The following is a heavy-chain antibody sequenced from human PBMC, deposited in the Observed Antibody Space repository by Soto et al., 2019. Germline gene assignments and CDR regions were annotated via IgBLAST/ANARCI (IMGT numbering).Heavy chain of an antibody. CDR2: IYSGGST. D-gene: IGHD6-19*01. CDR3: AREGAGTDY. CDR1: GFTVSSNY. J-gene: IGHJ4*02. V-gene: IGHV3-53*04. Sequence: EVQLVESGGGLVQPGGSLRLSCAASGFTVSSNYMSWVRQAPGKGLEWVSVIYSGGSTYYADSVKGRFTISRHNSKNTLYLQMKSRRAGDTAVYYCAREGAGTDYWGQGTLVTVSS.